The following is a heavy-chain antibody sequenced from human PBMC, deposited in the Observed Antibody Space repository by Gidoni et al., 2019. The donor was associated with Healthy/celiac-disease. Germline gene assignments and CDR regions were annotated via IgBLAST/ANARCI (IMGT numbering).Heavy chain of an antibody. CDR2: IKSKTDGGTT. V-gene: IGHV3-15*01. Sequence: EVQLVESGGGLVKPGGSLRLSCAASGFTFSNAWMSWVRQAPGKGLGWVGRIKSKTDGGTTDYAAPVKGRFTISRDDSKNTLYLQMNSLKTEDTAVYYCTTDPNYYGDNDYWGQGTLVTVSS. CDR1: GFTFSNAW. J-gene: IGHJ4*02. D-gene: IGHD4-17*01. CDR3: TTDPNYYGDNDY.